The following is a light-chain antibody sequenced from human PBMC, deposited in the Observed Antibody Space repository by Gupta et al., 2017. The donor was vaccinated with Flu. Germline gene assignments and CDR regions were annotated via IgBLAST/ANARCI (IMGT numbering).Light chain of an antibody. CDR2: QDS. V-gene: IGLV3-1*01. CDR3: QAWDSRTRV. J-gene: IGLJ3*02. Sequence: YHHDPGQAPSLVFDQDSKRPSGTPARLSGSNSGNTATLTMSGTHAMDEAYYSCQAWDSRTRVFGGGTKPTVL.